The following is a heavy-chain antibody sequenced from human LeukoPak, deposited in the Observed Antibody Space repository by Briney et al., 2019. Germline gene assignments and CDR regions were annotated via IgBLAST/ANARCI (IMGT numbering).Heavy chain of an antibody. J-gene: IGHJ4*02. CDR1: GFTFSSYA. Sequence: PGGSLRLSCAASGFTFSSYAMSWVRQAPGKGLEWVSAISGSGGSTYYADSVKGRFTISRDNSKNTLYLQMNSLRAEDTAVYYCACYYDSSGYYEASCFDYWGQGTLVTVSS. CDR3: ACYYDSSGYYEASCFDY. D-gene: IGHD3-22*01. V-gene: IGHV3-23*01. CDR2: ISGSGGST.